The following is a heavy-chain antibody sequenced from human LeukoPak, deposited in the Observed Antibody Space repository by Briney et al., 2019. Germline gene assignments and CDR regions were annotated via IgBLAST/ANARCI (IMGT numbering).Heavy chain of an antibody. CDR1: GFTFNNYA. J-gene: IGHJ4*02. V-gene: IGHV3-23*01. CDR2: ISGSGDIT. Sequence: PGGSLRLSCAASGFTFNNYAMSWVRQAPGKGLEWVSDISGSGDITYYADSVKGRFTFSRDNAKNSLYLQMNSLRAEDTAVYYCARETLVRGVNSDYWGQGTLVTVSS. D-gene: IGHD3-10*01. CDR3: ARETLVRGVNSDY.